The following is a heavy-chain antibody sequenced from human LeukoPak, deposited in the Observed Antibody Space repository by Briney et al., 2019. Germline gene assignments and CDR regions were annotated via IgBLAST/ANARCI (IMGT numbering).Heavy chain of an antibody. J-gene: IGHJ4*02. CDR1: GFTFSSYS. Sequence: GGSLRLSCAASGFTFSSYSMNWVRQAPGKGLEWVSSISSSSSYIYYADSVKGRFTISRDNAKNSLYLQMNSLRAEDTAVYYCARGSIAAAGTHDYWGQGTLVNVSS. V-gene: IGHV3-21*01. CDR3: ARGSIAAAGTHDY. D-gene: IGHD6-13*01. CDR2: ISSSSSYI.